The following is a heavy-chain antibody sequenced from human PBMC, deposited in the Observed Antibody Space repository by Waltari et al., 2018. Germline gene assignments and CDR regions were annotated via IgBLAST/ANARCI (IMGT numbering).Heavy chain of an antibody. CDR2: ISKRDGAT. J-gene: IGHJ4*02. CDR1: GFTFANYA. V-gene: IGHV3-23*04. CDR3: AKGGGGWYVGWYYFDY. D-gene: IGHD6-19*01. Sequence: EVQLVESGGGLVQPGGSLRLSCAASGFTFANYAMSWVRQAPGKGLEWLSTISKRDGATYYTGTVKGRFTISRDNSQNMLYLQMNSLRAEDTALYYCAKGGGGWYVGWYYFDYWGQGTLVTVSS.